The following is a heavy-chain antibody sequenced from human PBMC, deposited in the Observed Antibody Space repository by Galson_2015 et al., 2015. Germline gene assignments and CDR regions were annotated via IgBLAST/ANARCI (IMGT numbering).Heavy chain of an antibody. J-gene: IGHJ6*02. V-gene: IGHV5-10-1*01. CDR1: GYSFTSYW. CDR3: AMGGWVAATPLTDPNYYGMDV. D-gene: IGHD2-15*01. CDR2: IDPSDSYT. Sequence: QSGAEVTKPGESLRISCKGSGYSFTSYWISWVRQMPGKGLEWMGRIDPSDSYTNYSPSFQGHVTISADKSISTAYLQWSSLKASDTAMYYCAMGGWVAATPLTDPNYYGMDVWGQGTTVTVSS.